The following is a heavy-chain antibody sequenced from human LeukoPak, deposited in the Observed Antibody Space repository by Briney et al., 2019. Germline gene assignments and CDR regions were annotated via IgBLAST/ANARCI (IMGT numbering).Heavy chain of an antibody. V-gene: IGHV3-7*01. Sequence: PGGSLRLSCAASGFTFSTYWMTWVRQAPGKGLEWVAIIKPDGSEKYYVDSVKGRFTISRDNAENSLFLQMNGLRPEGTAVYYCAGSDGLLDIWGQGTLVTVPS. CDR1: GFTFSTYW. D-gene: IGHD5-12*01. CDR3: AGSDGLLDI. J-gene: IGHJ4*02. CDR2: IKPDGSEK.